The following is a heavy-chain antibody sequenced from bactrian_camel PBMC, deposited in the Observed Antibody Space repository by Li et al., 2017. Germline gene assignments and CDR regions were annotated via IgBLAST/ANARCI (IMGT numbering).Heavy chain of an antibody. Sequence: HVQLVESGGGSVQAGGSLRLSCSYSTFTYSSRYMGWFRQAPGKEREGVATIYTGGGATDYADSVKGRFTISKDNARNTLALQMNSLKPEDSAMYYCASAAYNSNWSRLEKRYYKYWDQGTQVTVS. V-gene: IGHV3S1*01. CDR2: IYTGGGAT. CDR1: TFTYSSRY. J-gene: IGHJ4*01. CDR3: ASAAYNSNWSRLEKRYYKY. D-gene: IGHD6*01.